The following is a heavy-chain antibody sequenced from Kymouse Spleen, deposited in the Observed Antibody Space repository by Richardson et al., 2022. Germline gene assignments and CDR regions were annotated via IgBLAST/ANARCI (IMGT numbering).Heavy chain of an antibody. CDR3: ARVSMVRGVIITYGMDV. CDR2: TYYRSKWYN. V-gene: IGHV6-1*01. CDR1: GDSVSSNSAA. Sequence: QVQLQQSGPGLVKPSQTLSLTCAISGDSVSSNSAAWNWIRQSPSRGLEWLGRTYYRSKWYNDYAVSVKSRITINPDTSKNQFSLQLNSVTPEDTAVYYCARVSMVRGVIITYGMDVWGQGTTVTVSS. J-gene: IGHJ6*02. D-gene: IGHD3-10*01.